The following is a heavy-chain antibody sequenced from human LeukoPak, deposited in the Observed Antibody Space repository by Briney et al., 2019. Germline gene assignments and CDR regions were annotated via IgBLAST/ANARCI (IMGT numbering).Heavy chain of an antibody. CDR1: GFTFSSYS. CDR3: ARHTGLRFLEWLLPTDY. Sequence: GGSLRLSCAASGFTFSSYSMNWVRQAPGKGLEWVSSISSSSSYIYYADSVKGRFTISRDNAKNSLYLQMNSLRAEDTAVYYCARHTGLRFLEWLLPTDYWGQGTLVTVSS. V-gene: IGHV3-21*01. CDR2: ISSSSSYI. J-gene: IGHJ4*02. D-gene: IGHD3-3*01.